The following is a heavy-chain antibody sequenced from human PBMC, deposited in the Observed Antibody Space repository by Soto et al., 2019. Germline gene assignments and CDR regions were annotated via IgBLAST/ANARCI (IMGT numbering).Heavy chain of an antibody. D-gene: IGHD6-6*01. J-gene: IGHJ6*02. CDR1: GFTFSSYW. V-gene: IGHV3-74*01. Sequence: GGSLRLSCAASGFTFSSYWMHWVRQAPGKGLVWVSRINSDGSSTSYADSVKGRFTISRDNAKNTLYLQMNSLRAEDTAVYYCARVRYSSSSNYYYYGMDVWGQGTTVTSP. CDR3: ARVRYSSSSNYYYYGMDV. CDR2: INSDGSST.